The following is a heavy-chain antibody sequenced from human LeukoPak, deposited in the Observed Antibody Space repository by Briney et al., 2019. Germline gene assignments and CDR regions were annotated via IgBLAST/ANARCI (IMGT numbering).Heavy chain of an antibody. V-gene: IGHV1-2*02. D-gene: IGHD1-1*01. CDR2: INPNSGGT. Sequence: GASVKVSCKASGYTFTGYYMHWVRQAPGQGLEWMGWINPNSGGTKYEQKFQGRVTMTRDTSTSTVYMELSSLRSEDTAVYYCTRGGYGGPRVAFDYWGQGTLVTVSS. J-gene: IGHJ4*02. CDR1: GYTFTGYY. CDR3: TRGGYGGPRVAFDY.